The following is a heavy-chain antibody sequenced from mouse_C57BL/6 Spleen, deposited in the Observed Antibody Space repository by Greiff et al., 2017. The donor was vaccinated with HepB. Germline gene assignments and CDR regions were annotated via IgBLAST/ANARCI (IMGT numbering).Heavy chain of an antibody. Sequence: VQVVESGAELVKPGASVKISCKASGYAFSSYWMNWVKQRPGKGLEWIGQIYPGDGDTNYNGKFKGKATLTADKSSSTAYMQLSSLTSEDSAVYVCARSIYYYGSSYDYFDYWGQGTTLTVSS. V-gene: IGHV1-80*01. CDR1: GYAFSSYW. J-gene: IGHJ2*01. CDR3: ARSIYYYGSSYDYFDY. CDR2: IYPGDGDT. D-gene: IGHD1-1*01.